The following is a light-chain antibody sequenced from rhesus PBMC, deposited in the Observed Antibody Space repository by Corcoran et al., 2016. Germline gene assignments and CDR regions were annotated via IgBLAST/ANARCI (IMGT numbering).Light chain of an antibody. CDR3: LQSSNWPQYS. J-gene: IGKJ2*01. CDR1: QSVSSY. Sequence: EIVMTQSPATLALSPGERATLSCRASQSVSSYLAWYQQKPGQAPRLLIDGASSRATGIPDRFSGSGSATEFTLTISSLEPEDVGVYFCLQSSNWPQYSFGQGTKVEIK. V-gene: IGKV3-24*04. CDR2: GAS.